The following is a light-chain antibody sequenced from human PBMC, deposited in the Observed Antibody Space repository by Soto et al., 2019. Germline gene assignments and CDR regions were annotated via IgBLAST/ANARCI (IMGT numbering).Light chain of an antibody. V-gene: IGKV3-15*01. CDR2: GAS. Sequence: EIVMTQSPVTLSVSPGERATLSCRASQSINSNLAWYQQKPGQAPRLLIYGASIRATGIPARFSGSGSRTEFSLTISSLQSEDGAVYYCQQYRNWPLGFCGGTRVEIK. J-gene: IGKJ4*01. CDR1: QSINSN. CDR3: QQYRNWPLG.